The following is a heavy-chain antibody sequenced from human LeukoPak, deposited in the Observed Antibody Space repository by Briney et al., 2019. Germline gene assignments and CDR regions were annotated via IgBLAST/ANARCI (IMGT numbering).Heavy chain of an antibody. Sequence: SATLSLTCAVYGGSFSGYYWSWIRQPPGKGLEWILEINHSGSTNYKQSLKSRFTISVDKSKNTFSLKMSSLTAADTALYYFSRGQVKLYREPKARFDPWGQGTLVTVSS. CDR3: SRGQVKLYREPKARFDP. J-gene: IGHJ5*02. D-gene: IGHD1-26*01. CDR2: INHSGST. CDR1: GGSFSGYY. V-gene: IGHV4-34*01.